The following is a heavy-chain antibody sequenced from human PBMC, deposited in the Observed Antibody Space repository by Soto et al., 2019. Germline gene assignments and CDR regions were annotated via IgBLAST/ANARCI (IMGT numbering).Heavy chain of an antibody. V-gene: IGHV1-18*04. CDR1: GYTFTIYG. CDR2: ISAYNGNT. CDR3: ARVRNEQQLVFGPTNWFDP. D-gene: IGHD6-13*01. J-gene: IGHJ5*02. Sequence: GASVNVSCKASGYTFTIYGISWVRRAPGQGLEWMGWISAYNGNTNYAQKLQGRVTMTTDTSTSTAYMELRSLRSDDTAVYYCARVRNEQQLVFGPTNWFDPWGQGTLVTVSS.